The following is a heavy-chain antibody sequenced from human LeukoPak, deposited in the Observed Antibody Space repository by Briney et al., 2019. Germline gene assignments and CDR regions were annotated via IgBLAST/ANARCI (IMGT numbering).Heavy chain of an antibody. Sequence: SETLSLTCTVSGDSISSSNCWSWVRQSPGKGLHWIGETCHSGSTNYNPSLKPRVAISMDKSKNQFSLKLTSVTAADTAVYYCAAPKGYFYGSGPGYFNYWGQGTLVTVSS. D-gene: IGHD3-10*01. CDR3: AAPKGYFYGSGPGYFNY. J-gene: IGHJ4*02. CDR2: TCHSGST. CDR1: GDSISSSNC. V-gene: IGHV4/OR15-8*02.